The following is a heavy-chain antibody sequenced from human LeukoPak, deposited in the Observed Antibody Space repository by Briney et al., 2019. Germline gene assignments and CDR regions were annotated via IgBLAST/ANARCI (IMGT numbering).Heavy chain of an antibody. CDR3: SKDRWGSGGSGGGDY. V-gene: IGHV3-23*01. CDR2: ISKTGGST. J-gene: IGHJ4*02. CDR1: GFTFSSYA. Sequence: GGPLRLSCAASGFTFSSYAMTWVRPAPGKGLEWVSTISKTGGSTYYADSVKGRFTISRDNSKNTLYLQMNSLRVEDTAVYYCSKDRWGSGGSGGGDYWGQGTLVTVSS. D-gene: IGHD2-15*01.